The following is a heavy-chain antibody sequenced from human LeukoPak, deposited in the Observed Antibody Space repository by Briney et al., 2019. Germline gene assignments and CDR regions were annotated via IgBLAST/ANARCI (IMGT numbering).Heavy chain of an antibody. CDR2: IYYSGST. V-gene: IGHV4-30-4*08. CDR3: ARVPGNYDFMTGLNWFDP. D-gene: IGHD3-9*01. CDR1: GGSISSGDYY. J-gene: IGHJ5*02. Sequence: SQTLSLTCTVSGGSISSGDYYWSWIRQPPGKGLEWIGYIYYSGSTYYKPSLRSRVTISIDTSKNQFSLKLTSVTAADTAVYYCARVPGNYDFMTGLNWFDPWGQGTLVTVSS.